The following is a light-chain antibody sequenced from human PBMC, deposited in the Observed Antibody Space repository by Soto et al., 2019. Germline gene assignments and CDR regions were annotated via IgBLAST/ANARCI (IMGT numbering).Light chain of an antibody. CDR3: QQYDDLPLT. V-gene: IGKV1-33*01. Sequence: DIQTTQSPPSLSASVGDRVTITCQASQDIRNFLNWYQQKPGKAPKLLIYDASNLEAGFPSRFSGSGSGTYFTFSISSLQPEDVATYYCQQYDDLPLTFGGGTKVGI. J-gene: IGKJ4*01. CDR1: QDIRNF. CDR2: DAS.